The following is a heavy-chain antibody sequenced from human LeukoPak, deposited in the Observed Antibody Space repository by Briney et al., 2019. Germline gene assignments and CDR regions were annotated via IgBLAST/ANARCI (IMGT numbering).Heavy chain of an antibody. CDR3: AREDYYESSGYYVYFFDS. CDR1: GGSLTTSGYF. Sequence: SETLSLTYTVSGGSLTTSGYFWSWIRQHPGKGLEWIGYTYYTGSIYYNPSLKSRVTISVDTSKNQFSLKLSSVTAADTAVYYCAREDYYESSGYYVYFFDSWGQGTLVTVSS. D-gene: IGHD3-22*01. J-gene: IGHJ4*02. V-gene: IGHV4-31*03. CDR2: TYYTGSI.